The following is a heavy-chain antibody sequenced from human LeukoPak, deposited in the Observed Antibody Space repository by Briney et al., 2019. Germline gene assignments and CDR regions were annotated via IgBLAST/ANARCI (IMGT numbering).Heavy chain of an antibody. Sequence: GGSLRLSCAASGFTFDDYGMSWVRQAPGKGLEWVSAINWNGGSTGYADSVKGRFIVSRDNAKNSLYLQMNSLRAEDTAVYYCAKLGYGGNSWFDYWGQGTLVTVSS. V-gene: IGHV3-20*04. CDR1: GFTFDDYG. CDR2: INWNGGST. D-gene: IGHD4-23*01. CDR3: AKLGYGGNSWFDY. J-gene: IGHJ4*02.